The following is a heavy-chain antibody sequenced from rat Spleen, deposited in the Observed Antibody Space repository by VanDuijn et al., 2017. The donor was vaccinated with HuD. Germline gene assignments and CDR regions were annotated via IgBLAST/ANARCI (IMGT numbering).Heavy chain of an antibody. J-gene: IGHJ3*01. CDR3: VRPAGTVVPNWFVY. D-gene: IGHD1-1*01. CDR1: GFTLGDHF. Sequence: EVQLVESDGGLVQPGRSLKLSCAASGFTLGDHFMAWVRQAPTKGLEWVATINYDGGTPYYRDSVKGQFTISRDNAKNTLYLQMDSLRSEDTASYCCVRPAGTVVPNWFVYWGQGTLVTVSS. V-gene: IGHV5-29*01. CDR2: INYDGGTP.